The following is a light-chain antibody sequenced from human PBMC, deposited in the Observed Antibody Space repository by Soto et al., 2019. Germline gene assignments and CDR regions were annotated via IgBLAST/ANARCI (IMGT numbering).Light chain of an antibody. Sequence: EIVMTQSPATLSVSPGEGATLSCRASQSVSGNLAWYQQKPGQAPRLLIYDASTRATGIPARFSGSGSGTEFTLTIRGLQSEDFAVYYCQQYNNWPPGTFGQRTKVEIK. CDR1: QSVSGN. CDR3: QQYNNWPPGT. V-gene: IGKV3-15*01. J-gene: IGKJ1*01. CDR2: DAS.